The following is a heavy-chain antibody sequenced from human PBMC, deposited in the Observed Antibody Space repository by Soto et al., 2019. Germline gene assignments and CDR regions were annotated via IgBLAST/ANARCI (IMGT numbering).Heavy chain of an antibody. CDR1: GGSISSYY. D-gene: IGHD3-10*01. CDR2: IYYSGST. Sequence: SETLSLTCTVSGGSISSYYWSWIRQPPGKGLEWIGYIYYSGSTNYNPSLKSRATISVDTSKNQFSLKLSSVTAADTAVYYCARGRKYGSGRPHYFDYWGQGTLVTVSS. J-gene: IGHJ4*02. V-gene: IGHV4-59*01. CDR3: ARGRKYGSGRPHYFDY.